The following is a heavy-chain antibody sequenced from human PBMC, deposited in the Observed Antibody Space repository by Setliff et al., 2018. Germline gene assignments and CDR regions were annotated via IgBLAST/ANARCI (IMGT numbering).Heavy chain of an antibody. CDR1: RGSISSYY. V-gene: IGHV4-4*08. D-gene: IGHD6-13*01. Sequence: SETLSLTCTVSRGSISSYYWSWIRLPPGKGLEWIGYMYTSGTTKYNPSLNSRVTMSLDTSKNQFSLNLSSVTAADTAVYYCAGGGGVAAAAWFDPWGQGTLVTVSS. J-gene: IGHJ5*02. CDR2: MYTSGTT. CDR3: AGGGGVAAAAWFDP.